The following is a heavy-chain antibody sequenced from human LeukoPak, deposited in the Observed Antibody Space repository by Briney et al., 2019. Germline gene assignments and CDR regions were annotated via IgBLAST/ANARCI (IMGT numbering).Heavy chain of an antibody. CDR2: IHPSGIT. CDR1: DGSSSYY. V-gene: IGHV4-34*01. D-gene: IGHD2-2*01. J-gene: IGHJ4*02. CDR3: SRGRDQSKTGDY. Sequence: SETLSLTCAVYDGSSSYYWSWIRQAPGKGLEWIGEIHPSGITSFNPSLKSRASISADTSKNQFSLKLTSVTAADTALYYCSRGRDQSKTGDYWGQGTLVTVSS.